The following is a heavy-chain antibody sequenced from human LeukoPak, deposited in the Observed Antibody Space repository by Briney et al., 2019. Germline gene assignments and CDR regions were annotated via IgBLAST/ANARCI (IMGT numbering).Heavy chain of an antibody. D-gene: IGHD3-10*01. J-gene: IGHJ4*02. Sequence: GGSLRLSCAASGFTFSSYAMSWVRQAPGKGLEWVSAFSGSGGSTYYADSVKGRFTISRDNSKNTLYLQMNSLRAEDTAVYYCANLLLLWFGVDFDYWGQGTLVTVSS. CDR3: ANLLLLWFGVDFDY. CDR1: GFTFSSYA. CDR2: FSGSGGST. V-gene: IGHV3-23*01.